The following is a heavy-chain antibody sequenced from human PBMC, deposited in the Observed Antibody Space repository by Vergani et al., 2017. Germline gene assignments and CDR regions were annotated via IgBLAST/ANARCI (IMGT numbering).Heavy chain of an antibody. CDR3: ARDHYPLDMGATYY. CDR1: GYSFTSYW. V-gene: IGHV5-51*01. D-gene: IGHD1-26*01. J-gene: IGHJ4*02. CDR2: IYPGDSDT. Sequence: EVQLVQSGAEVKKPGESLKISCKGSGYSFTSYWIGWVRQMPGKGLEWMGIIYPGDSDTRYSPSFQGQVTISADKSISTAYMELRSLRSDDTAVYYCARDHYPLDMGATYYWGQGTLVTVSS.